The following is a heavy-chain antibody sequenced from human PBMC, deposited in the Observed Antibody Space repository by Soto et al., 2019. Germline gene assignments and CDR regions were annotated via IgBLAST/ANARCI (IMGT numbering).Heavy chain of an antibody. CDR2: IYYSGST. D-gene: IGHD2-21*02. J-gene: IGHJ3*02. CDR1: GGSISSYY. CDR3: ARDSGGVVTAIAAFDI. Sequence: PSETLSLTCTVSGGSISSYYWSWIRQPPGKGLEWIGYIYYSGSTNYNPSLKSRVTISVDTSKNQFSLKLSSVTAADTAVYYCARDSGGVVTAIAAFDIWGQGTMVTVSS. V-gene: IGHV4-59*01.